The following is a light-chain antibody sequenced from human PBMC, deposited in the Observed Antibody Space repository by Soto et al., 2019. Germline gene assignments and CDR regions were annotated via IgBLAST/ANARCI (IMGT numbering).Light chain of an antibody. V-gene: IGKV1-39*01. CDR1: QSISNF. CDR2: GAS. CDR3: QQSNSPPLT. J-gene: IGKJ1*01. Sequence: DIQMSQAPSSLSASVGDRVIITCRASQSISNFLNWYQQKPGKAPRLLIYGASSLQSAVPSRFRGSGTGTDFTLTIRSLQSEDFATYYCQQSNSPPLTFGQGTKVDIK.